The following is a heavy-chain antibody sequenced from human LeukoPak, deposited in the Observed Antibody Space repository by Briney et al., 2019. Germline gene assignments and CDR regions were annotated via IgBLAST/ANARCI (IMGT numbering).Heavy chain of an antibody. Sequence: GASVKVPCKASGYTFTGYYMHWVRQAPAQGLEWMGWINPNSGGTNYAQKFQGRVTMTRDTSISTAYMELSRLRSDDTAVYYCARGLEIVGATTNWFDPWGQRTLVTVSS. CDR2: INPNSGGT. J-gene: IGHJ5*02. CDR1: GYTFTGYY. V-gene: IGHV1-2*02. CDR3: ARGLEIVGATTNWFDP. D-gene: IGHD1-26*01.